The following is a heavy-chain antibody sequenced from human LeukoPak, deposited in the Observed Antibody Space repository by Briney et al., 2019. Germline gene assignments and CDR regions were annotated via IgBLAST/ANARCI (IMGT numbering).Heavy chain of an antibody. J-gene: IGHJ4*02. D-gene: IGHD3-3*01. V-gene: IGHV4-39*01. CDR1: GGSISGNNDY. CDR2: IYYRGTT. CDR3: ASNEWSGYYFDY. Sequence: PSETLSLTCTVSGGSISGNNDYWGWVRQPPGKGLEWVGIIYYRGTTYYSPSLKSRVTISVDTSKNQFSLKVKYVTAADTALYYCASNEWSGYYFDYWGQGTLVTVSS.